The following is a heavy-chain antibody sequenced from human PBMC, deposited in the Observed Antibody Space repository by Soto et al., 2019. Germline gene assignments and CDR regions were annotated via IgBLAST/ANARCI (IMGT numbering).Heavy chain of an antibody. CDR3: ARDLPPQLYGDYVFFFDY. CDR1: GYTFTGYA. Sequence: ASVNVSCKASGYTFTGYAISWVRQAPGQGLEWMGWISAYKGNTNYAQKLQGRVTMTTDTSTSTAYMELRSLRSDDTAVYYCARDLPPQLYGDYVFFFDYWGQGTLVTVSS. V-gene: IGHV1-18*04. D-gene: IGHD4-17*01. CDR2: ISAYKGNT. J-gene: IGHJ4*02.